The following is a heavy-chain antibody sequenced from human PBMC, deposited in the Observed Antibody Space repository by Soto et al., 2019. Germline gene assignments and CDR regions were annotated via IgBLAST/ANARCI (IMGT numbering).Heavy chain of an antibody. V-gene: IGHV4-30-4*01. D-gene: IGHD2-21*02. J-gene: IGHJ6*02. CDR2: LHYTGSV. CDR1: GCSLNSEHYH. Sequence: QIQLQESGPGLVRPSQTLSLTCTVSGCSLNSEHYHWTWIRQAPGKGLEGIGYLHYTGSVRYNQSRQSRITMSEDTTKNLFSPNLSSVTAADTAVYFCVREDDGGDRDYYCLDVWGQGTMVTVSS. CDR3: VREDDGGDRDYYCLDV.